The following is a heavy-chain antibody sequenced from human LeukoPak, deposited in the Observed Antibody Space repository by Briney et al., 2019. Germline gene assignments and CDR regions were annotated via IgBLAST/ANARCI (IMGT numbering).Heavy chain of an antibody. Sequence: PSETLSLTCAVYGGSFSGYYWSWIRQPPRKGLEWIGEINHSGSTNYNPALKSRVTISVDTSKNQFSLKLSSVTAADTAVYYCARGVAATSYYFDYWGQGTLVTVSS. D-gene: IGHD2-15*01. CDR2: INHSGST. V-gene: IGHV4-34*01. CDR3: ARGVAATSYYFDY. J-gene: IGHJ4*02. CDR1: GGSFSGYY.